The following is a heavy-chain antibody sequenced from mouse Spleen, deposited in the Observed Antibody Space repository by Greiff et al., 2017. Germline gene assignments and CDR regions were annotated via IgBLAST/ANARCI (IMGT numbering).Heavy chain of an antibody. D-gene: IGHD2-2*01. CDR2: INPSSGYT. Sequence: VQLQQSGAELAKPGASVKLSCKASGYTFTSYWMHWVKQRPGQGLEWIGYINPSSGYTKYNQKFKDKATLTADKSSSTAYMQLSSLTYEDSAVYYCAAASRDYYGYDEDYAMDYWGQGTSVTVSS. V-gene: IGHV1-7*01. CDR3: AAASRDYYGYDEDYAMDY. J-gene: IGHJ4*01. CDR1: GYTFTSYW.